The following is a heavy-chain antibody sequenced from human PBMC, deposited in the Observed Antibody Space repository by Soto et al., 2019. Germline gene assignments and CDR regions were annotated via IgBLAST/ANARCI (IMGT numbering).Heavy chain of an antibody. CDR3: VKDRGGSWTFDY. CDR1: GFTFNKDA. J-gene: IGHJ4*02. Sequence: QVQLVESGGGVVQPGSGRSLRLSCAAAGFTFNKDAMHWVRQAPGKGLEWVAVITYDGSDKYKWYEESVKGRFTNSRETYKSPMYLEMNSLRPEDTAVYSCVKDRGGSWTFDYWGQGTLVTVSS. V-gene: IGHV3-30*18. D-gene: IGHD2-15*01. CDR2: ITYDGSDK.